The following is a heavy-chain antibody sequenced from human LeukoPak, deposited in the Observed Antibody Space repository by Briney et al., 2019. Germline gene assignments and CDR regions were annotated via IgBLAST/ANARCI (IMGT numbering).Heavy chain of an antibody. D-gene: IGHD6-13*01. J-gene: IGHJ4*02. V-gene: IGHV3-21*01. CDR2: ISSSSSYI. Sequence: PGGSLRLSCAASGFTFSSYTMNWVRQAPGKGLEWVSSISSSSSYIYYADSMKGRFTISRDNAKNSLYLQMNSLRADDTAVYYCARDPSIAAAGRGGGDYWGQGTLVTVSS. CDR3: ARDPSIAAAGRGGGDY. CDR1: GFTFSSYT.